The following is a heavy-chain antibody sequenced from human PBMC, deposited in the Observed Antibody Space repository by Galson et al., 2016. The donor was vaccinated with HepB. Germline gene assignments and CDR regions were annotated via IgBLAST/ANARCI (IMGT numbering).Heavy chain of an antibody. V-gene: IGHV4-61*01. Sequence: ETLSLTCTVSGGSVTSGPYYWSWIRQPPGRGLEWVGYMYYSGSTNYNPSLKSRVTISIDTSKNQFSVKLRSVTAADTAVYFCARGTRPYSNYPPTLDYWGQGTLVTVSS. CDR3: ARGTRPYSNYPPTLDY. D-gene: IGHD4-11*01. J-gene: IGHJ4*02. CDR2: MYYSGST. CDR1: GGSVTSGPYY.